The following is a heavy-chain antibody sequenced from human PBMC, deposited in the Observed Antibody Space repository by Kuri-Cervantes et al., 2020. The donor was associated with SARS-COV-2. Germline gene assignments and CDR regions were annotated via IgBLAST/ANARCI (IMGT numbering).Heavy chain of an antibody. D-gene: IGHD3-22*01. CDR2: INPNSGGT. V-gene: IGHV1-2*04. J-gene: IGHJ6*02. CDR1: GSTFTGYY. Sequence: ASVKVSCKASGSTFTGYYMHWVRQAPGQGLEWMGWINPNSGGTNYAQKFQGWVTMTRDTSISTAYMELSRLRSDDTAVYYCARGPYYYDSSGYYTSVYYYYGMDVWGQGTTVTVSS. CDR3: ARGPYYYDSSGYYTSVYYYYGMDV.